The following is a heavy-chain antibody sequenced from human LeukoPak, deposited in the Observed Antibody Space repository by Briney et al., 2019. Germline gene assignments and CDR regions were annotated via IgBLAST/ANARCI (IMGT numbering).Heavy chain of an antibody. CDR2: INTNTGNP. CDR1: GYTFTPYS. D-gene: IGHD3-9*01. CDR3: ARDAASINFDY. Sequence: ASVKVSCKASGYTFTPYSINWSRQAPGQGLEWMGWINTNTGNPTYAQGFTGRFVFSLDTSVSTAYLQISSLKAEDTAVYYCARDAASINFDYWGQGTLVTVSS. V-gene: IGHV7-4-1*02. J-gene: IGHJ4*02.